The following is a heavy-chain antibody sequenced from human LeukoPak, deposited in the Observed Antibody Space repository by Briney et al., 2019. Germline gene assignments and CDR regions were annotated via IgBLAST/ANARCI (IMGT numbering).Heavy chain of an antibody. CDR3: ARGWLGPDY. CDR2: ISSSSSTI. CDR1: GFTFSSYS. J-gene: IGHJ4*02. V-gene: IGHV3-48*01. D-gene: IGHD5-12*01. Sequence: GGSLRLSCAASGFTFSSYSMNWVRQAPGKGLEWVSYISSSSSTIYYADSVKGRFTISRDNAKNSLYLQMNSLRAEDTAVYYCARGWLGPDYWGQGTLVTVSS.